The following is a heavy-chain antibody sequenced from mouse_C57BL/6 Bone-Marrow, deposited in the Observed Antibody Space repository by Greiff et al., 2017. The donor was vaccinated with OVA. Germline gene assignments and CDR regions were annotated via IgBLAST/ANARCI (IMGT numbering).Heavy chain of an antibody. CDR3: ARLSRLPRGYFDV. CDR2: ISYDGSN. CDR1: GYSITSGYY. J-gene: IGHJ1*03. D-gene: IGHD2-2*01. Sequence: EVKLLESGPGLVKPSQSLSLTCSVTGYSITSGYYWNWIRQFPGNKLEWMGYISYDGSNNYNPSLKNRISITRDTSKNQFFLKLNSVTTEDTATYYCARLSRLPRGYFDVWGTGTTVTVSS. V-gene: IGHV3-6*01.